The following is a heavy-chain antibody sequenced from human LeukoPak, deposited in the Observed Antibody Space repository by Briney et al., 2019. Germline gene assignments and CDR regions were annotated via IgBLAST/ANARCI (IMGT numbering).Heavy chain of an antibody. V-gene: IGHV3-7*01. CDR1: GFTFSIYW. Sequence: GGSLRLSCAASGFTFSIYWMSWVRQAPGKGLEWVANIKQDGSEKYYVDSVKGRFTISRDNAKNSLFLQMNSLRAEDTAVYYCARSPLKSGGGHAPWAKEPLVTVSS. D-gene: IGHD3-10*01. CDR3: ARSPLKSGGGHAP. J-gene: IGHJ5*02. CDR2: IKQDGSEK.